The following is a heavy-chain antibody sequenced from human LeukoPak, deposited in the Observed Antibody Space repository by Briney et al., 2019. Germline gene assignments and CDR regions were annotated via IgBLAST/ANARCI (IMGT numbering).Heavy chain of an antibody. J-gene: IGHJ4*02. CDR2: IYPGDSDT. Sequence: GESLKISCKGSGYRFTSYWIGWVRQMPGKGLVWMGIIYPGDSDTRYSPSFQGQVTISADKSISTAYLRWSSLKASDTAMYYCARWAANQGQLWFDYWGQGTPVTVSS. V-gene: IGHV5-51*01. CDR1: GYRFTSYW. CDR3: ARWAANQGQLWFDY. D-gene: IGHD5-18*01.